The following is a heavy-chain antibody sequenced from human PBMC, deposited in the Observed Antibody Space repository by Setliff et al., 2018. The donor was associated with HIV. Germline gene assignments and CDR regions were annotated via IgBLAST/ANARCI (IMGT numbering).Heavy chain of an antibody. CDR1: GFTFSSYA. J-gene: IGHJ6*02. Sequence: GGSLRLSCAASGFTFSSYAMSWVRQAPEKGLEWVSAISSNSDYIYYIELLKGRFTISRDNAKNSLYLQMNSLRAEDTAVYYCAKELITMGRGVNYGMDVWGQGTTVTVSS. V-gene: IGHV3-21*01. CDR2: ISSNSDYI. CDR3: AKELITMGRGVNYGMDV. D-gene: IGHD3-10*01.